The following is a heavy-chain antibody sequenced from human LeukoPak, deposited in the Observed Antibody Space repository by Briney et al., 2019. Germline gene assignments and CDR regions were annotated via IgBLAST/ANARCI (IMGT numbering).Heavy chain of an antibody. CDR1: GFTLSNYA. Sequence: GGSLRLSCAASGFTLSNYAMSWVRQAPGKGLEWVSTITGSGGSTYYADSVKGRFTISRDNSKNTLYLQMSSLGAEDTAVFYCAKAMRGSALVFDYWGQGTLVTVSS. CDR3: AKAMRGSALVFDY. V-gene: IGHV3-23*01. J-gene: IGHJ4*02. CDR2: ITGSGGST. D-gene: IGHD2-15*01.